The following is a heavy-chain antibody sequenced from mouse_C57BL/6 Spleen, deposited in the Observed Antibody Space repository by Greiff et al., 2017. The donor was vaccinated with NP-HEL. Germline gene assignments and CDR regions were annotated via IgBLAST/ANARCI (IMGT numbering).Heavy chain of an antibody. D-gene: IGHD2-4*01. J-gene: IGHJ3*01. CDR3: TTRNYDLAWFAY. CDR1: GFNIKDDY. Sequence: EVQLVESGAELVRPGASVKLSCTASGFNIKDDYMHWVKQRPEQGLEWIGWIDPENGDTEYASKFQGKATITADTSSNTAYLQLSSLTSEDTAVYYCTTRNYDLAWFAYWGQGTLVTVSA. V-gene: IGHV14-4*01. CDR2: IDPENGDT.